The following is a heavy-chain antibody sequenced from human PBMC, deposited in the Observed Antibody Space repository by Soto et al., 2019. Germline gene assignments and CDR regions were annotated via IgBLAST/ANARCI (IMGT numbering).Heavy chain of an antibody. CDR2: ISPYTGNT. CDR1: GYIFVNYG. D-gene: IGHD3-16*01. CDR3: VMVDNYVTPTPQDV. Sequence: QVQLVQSGDEVKKPGASVKVSCKASGYIFVNYGIAWVRQAPGQGLEWMGWISPYTGNTHSATKVQGGLTMXTXTXXSTAYMHLGSLTSDDTAVYYCVMVDNYVTPTPQDVWGQGTTVTVSS. J-gene: IGHJ6*02. V-gene: IGHV1-18*01.